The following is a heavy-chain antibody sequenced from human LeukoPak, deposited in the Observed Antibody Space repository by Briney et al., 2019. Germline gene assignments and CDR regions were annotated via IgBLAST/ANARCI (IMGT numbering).Heavy chain of an antibody. CDR1: GFTFSSYS. CDR2: ISSSSSYI. Sequence: GGSLRLSCAASGFTFSSYSMNWVRQAPGKGLEWVSSISSSSSYIYYADSVKGRFTISRDNAKNSLYLQVNSLRAEDTAVYYCARDTPAYCGGDCYSYAFDIWGQGTMVTVSS. J-gene: IGHJ3*02. V-gene: IGHV3-21*01. D-gene: IGHD2-21*02. CDR3: ARDTPAYCGGDCYSYAFDI.